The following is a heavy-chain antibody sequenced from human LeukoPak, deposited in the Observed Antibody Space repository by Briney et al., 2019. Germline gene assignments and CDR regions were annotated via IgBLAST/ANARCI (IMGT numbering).Heavy chain of an antibody. CDR2: INPNSGVT. CDR1: GYTFTAYY. CDR3: ARDIAADY. J-gene: IGHJ4*02. Sequence: ASVKVSGKASGYTFTAYYMHWVRQAPGQGLEWMGWINPNSGVTHYAQKFQGRVTMTRDTSISTAYMELSRLRSDDTAVYYCARDIAADYWGQGTLVTVSS. D-gene: IGHD6-13*01. V-gene: IGHV1-2*02.